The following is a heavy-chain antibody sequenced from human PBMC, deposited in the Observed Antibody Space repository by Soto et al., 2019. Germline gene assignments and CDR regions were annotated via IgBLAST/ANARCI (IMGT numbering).Heavy chain of an antibody. J-gene: IGHJ4*02. Sequence: SETLSLTCTVSGGSISSSSYYWGWIRQPPGKGLEWIGSIYYSGSTYYNPSLKSRVTISVDTSKNQFSLKLSSVTAADTAVYYCARRGRLGYYFDYWGQGTLVTVSS. V-gene: IGHV4-39*01. CDR1: GGSISSSSYY. CDR2: IYYSGST. D-gene: IGHD6-25*01. CDR3: ARRGRLGYYFDY.